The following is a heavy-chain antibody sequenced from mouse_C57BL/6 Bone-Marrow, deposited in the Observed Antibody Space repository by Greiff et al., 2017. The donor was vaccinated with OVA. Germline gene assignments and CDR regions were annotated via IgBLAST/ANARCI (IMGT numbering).Heavy chain of an antibody. J-gene: IGHJ3*01. D-gene: IGHD2-3*01. CDR3: ARHDGYALAY. CDR1: GYTFTSYW. Sequence: VQLQQSGAELVKPGASVKLSCKASGYTFTSYWMHWVKQRPGQCLEWIGMIHPNSGSTNYNEKFKSKATLTVDKSSSTAYMQLSSLTSEDSAVYYCARHDGYALAYWGQGTLVTVSA. CDR2: IHPNSGST. V-gene: IGHV1-64*01.